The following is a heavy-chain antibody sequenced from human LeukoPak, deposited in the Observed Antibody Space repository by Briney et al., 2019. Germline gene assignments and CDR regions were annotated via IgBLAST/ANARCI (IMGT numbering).Heavy chain of an antibody. J-gene: IGHJ5*02. Sequence: SETLSLTCTVSGASISSYCRSWVRQPPGKGLEWIGYIYPRGSTDYNPSLKSRVTVSVDTSKNQVSMELRSLTATDTAVYYCATSYDSKTAPYDLWGQGTLVTVSS. CDR3: ATSYDSKTAPYDL. CDR2: IYPRGST. V-gene: IGHV4-4*09. D-gene: IGHD3-3*01. CDR1: GASISSYC.